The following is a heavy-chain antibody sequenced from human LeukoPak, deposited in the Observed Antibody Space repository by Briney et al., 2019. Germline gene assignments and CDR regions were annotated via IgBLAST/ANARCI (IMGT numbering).Heavy chain of an antibody. CDR2: ISSSGSTI. J-gene: IGHJ4*02. V-gene: IGHV3-48*03. D-gene: IGHD5-18*01. CDR1: GFTFSSYE. Sequence: GGSLRLSCAASGFTFSSYEMNWVRQAPGKGLEWVSYISSSGSTIYYADSVKGRFTISRDNAKNSLYLQMNSLRAEDTAVYYCAREIQLWLPDSYFDYWGQGTLVTVSS. CDR3: AREIQLWLPDSYFDY.